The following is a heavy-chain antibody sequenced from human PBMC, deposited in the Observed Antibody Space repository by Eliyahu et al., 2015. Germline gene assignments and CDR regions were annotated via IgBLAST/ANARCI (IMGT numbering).Heavy chain of an antibody. J-gene: IGHJ5*02. CDR2: IYSGGST. V-gene: IGHV3-66*02. Sequence: EVQLVESGGGLVQPGGSLRLSCAASGFTVSSNYMSWVRQAPGKGLEWVSVIYSGGSTYYADSVKGRFTISRDNSKNTLYLQMNSLRAEDTAVYYCARELPFLGPNWFDPWGQGTLVTVSS. D-gene: IGHD3-16*01. CDR3: ARELPFLGPNWFDP. CDR1: GFTVSSNY.